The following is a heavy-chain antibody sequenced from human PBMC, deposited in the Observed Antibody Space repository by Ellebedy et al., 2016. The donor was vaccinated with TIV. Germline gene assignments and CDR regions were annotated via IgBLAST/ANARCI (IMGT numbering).Heavy chain of an antibody. CDR3: ARDRGGLEDY. D-gene: IGHD2-15*01. V-gene: IGHV3-30*14. CDR2: MSYDGSIK. Sequence: GESLKISCAASGFTFSSYAMHWVRQAPGKGLEWVAFMSYDGSIKFYTDSVKGRFTISRDNSKNTLYLQMNSLRAEDTAVYYCARDRGGLEDYWGQGTLVTVSS. J-gene: IGHJ4*02. CDR1: GFTFSSYA.